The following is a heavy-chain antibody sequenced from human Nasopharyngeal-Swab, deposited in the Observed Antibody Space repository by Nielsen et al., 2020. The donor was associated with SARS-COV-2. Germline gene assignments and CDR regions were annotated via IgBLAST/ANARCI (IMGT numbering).Heavy chain of an antibody. D-gene: IGHD5-18*01. Sequence: ASVKVSCKASGYTFTGYYMHWVRQAPGQGLEWMGRINPNSGGTNYAQKFQGRVTMTRDTSISTAYMELSRLRSDDTAVYYCARDYDVDTAMVDYYYGMDVWGKGTTVTVSS. J-gene: IGHJ6*04. CDR3: ARDYDVDTAMVDYYYGMDV. CDR2: INPNSGGT. V-gene: IGHV1-2*06. CDR1: GYTFTGYY.